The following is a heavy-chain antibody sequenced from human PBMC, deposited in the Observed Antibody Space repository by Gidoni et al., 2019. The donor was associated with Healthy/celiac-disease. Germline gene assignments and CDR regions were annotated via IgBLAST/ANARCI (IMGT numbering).Heavy chain of an antibody. J-gene: IGHJ6*02. CDR3: ARDHYDFWSGYYNNYYGIDV. CDR2: ISSSSSYI. D-gene: IGHD3-3*01. Sequence: NWVRQAPGKGLEWVSSISSSSSYIYYADSVKGRFTISRDNAKNSLYLQMNSLRAEDTAVYYCARDHYDFWSGYYNNYYGIDVWGQGTTVTVSS. V-gene: IGHV3-21*01.